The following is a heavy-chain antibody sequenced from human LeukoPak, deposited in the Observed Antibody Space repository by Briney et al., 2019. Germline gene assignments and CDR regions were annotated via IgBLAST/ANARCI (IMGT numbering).Heavy chain of an antibody. CDR2: INTNTGNP. Sequence: ASVKVSCKASGYTFTSYAMNWVRQAPGQGLEWMGWINTNTGNPTYAQGFTGWFVFSLDTSVSTAYLQISSLKAEDTAVYYCAREVYCSGGSCYDRIPYFDYWGQGTLVTVSS. CDR3: AREVYCSGGSCYDRIPYFDY. CDR1: GYTFTSYA. D-gene: IGHD2-15*01. V-gene: IGHV7-4-1*02. J-gene: IGHJ4*02.